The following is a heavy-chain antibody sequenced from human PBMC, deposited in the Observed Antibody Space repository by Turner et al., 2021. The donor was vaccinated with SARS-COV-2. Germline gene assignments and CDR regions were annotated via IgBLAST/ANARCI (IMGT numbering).Heavy chain of an antibody. V-gene: IGHV4-31*03. CDR3: VRTLIVITLPPGTFDL. J-gene: IGHJ3*01. CDR1: GGSVHGRYYY. CDR2: VYQSGNA. D-gene: IGHD1-26*01. Sequence: QVQLQESGPGLVKPSQTLSLTCTVAGGSVHGRYYYWGWIRQLPGKGLEWLGYVYQSGNAYYNPSLQDRLTRSVDTSMNQFSLTLSSVTVADTAVYYCVRTLIVITLPPGTFDLWGQGTVVTVSS.